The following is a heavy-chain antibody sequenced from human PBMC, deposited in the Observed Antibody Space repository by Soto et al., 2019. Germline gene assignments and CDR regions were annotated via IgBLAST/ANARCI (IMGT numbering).Heavy chain of an antibody. Sequence: QVQLVQSGAEVKKPGALVKVSCKASGYTFTGYYMHWVRQAPGQGLEWMGWINPNSGGTNYAQKFQGRVTMTRDTSISTAYMELSRLRSDDTAVYYCAREKEREVGEYGMDVWGQGTTVTVSS. CDR3: AREKEREVGEYGMDV. CDR2: INPNSGGT. CDR1: GYTFTGYY. V-gene: IGHV1-2*02. J-gene: IGHJ6*02. D-gene: IGHD3-16*01.